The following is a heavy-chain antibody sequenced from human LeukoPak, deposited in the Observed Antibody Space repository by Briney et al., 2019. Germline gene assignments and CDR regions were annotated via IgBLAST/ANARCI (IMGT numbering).Heavy chain of an antibody. V-gene: IGHV3-74*01. CDR1: GFTFSSYW. Sequence: GGSLRLSCAASGFTFSSYWMHWVRQAPGKGLVWVSRINTDGSGTTYADSVEGRFTISRDNAKNTLYLQMDSLGAEDTAVYYCARRAFYDSSGYYLFDYWGQGTLVTVSS. CDR3: ARRAFYDSSGYYLFDY. J-gene: IGHJ4*02. D-gene: IGHD3-22*01. CDR2: INTDGSGT.